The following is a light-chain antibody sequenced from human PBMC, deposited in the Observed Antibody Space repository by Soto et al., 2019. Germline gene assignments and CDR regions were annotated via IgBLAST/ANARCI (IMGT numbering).Light chain of an antibody. Sequence: EIALTQSPATLSLSPGERATLSCRASQSVDNYLAWYQQKPGQAPRLLIHDTSNRATGIPARFSGSGSGTDFALTISSLEPEDFAVYYCQQRTNWITFGQGTRLEIK. J-gene: IGKJ5*01. CDR2: DTS. CDR1: QSVDNY. CDR3: QQRTNWIT. V-gene: IGKV3-11*01.